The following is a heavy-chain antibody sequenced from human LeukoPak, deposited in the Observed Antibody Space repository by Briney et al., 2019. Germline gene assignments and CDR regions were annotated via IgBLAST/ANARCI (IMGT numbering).Heavy chain of an antibody. Sequence: SQTLSLTCTVSGGSISSSSYYWRWLRQPAGKGLEWLGRIYTSGSTNYNPSLKSRVTISVDTSKNQFSLQLSSVTAADTAVYYCARSLSSGYYYFDYWGQGTLVTVSS. CDR1: GGSISSSSYY. D-gene: IGHD3-22*01. V-gene: IGHV4-61*02. CDR2: IYTSGST. J-gene: IGHJ4*02. CDR3: ARSLSSGYYYFDY.